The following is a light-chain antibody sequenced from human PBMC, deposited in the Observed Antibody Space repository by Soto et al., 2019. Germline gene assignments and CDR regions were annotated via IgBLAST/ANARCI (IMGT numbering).Light chain of an antibody. CDR2: AAS. J-gene: IGKJ2*01. CDR1: QGISSY. V-gene: IGKV1-9*01. Sequence: IQLTQSPSSLSASVGDRVTITCRASQGISSYLAWYQQKPGKAPNLLIYAASTLQSGVPSSFSGSGSGTDFTLTISSLQPEDFATYYCQQLNSYPRTFGQGTKLEIK. CDR3: QQLNSYPRT.